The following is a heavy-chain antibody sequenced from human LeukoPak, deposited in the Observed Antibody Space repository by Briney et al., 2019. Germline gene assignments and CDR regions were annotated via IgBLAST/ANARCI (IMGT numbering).Heavy chain of an antibody. J-gene: IGHJ4*02. CDR3: SRESFAARWD. Sequence: GGSLRLSCAASGFTFSRYWTSWVRQAPGKGLEWVANIKQDGSQKYYVDSVRGRFTISRDNANNLVYLQMNSLRAEDTAVYYCSRESFAARWDWGQGTLVTVSS. CDR2: IKQDGSQK. CDR1: GFTFSRYW. V-gene: IGHV3-7*01. D-gene: IGHD6-6*01.